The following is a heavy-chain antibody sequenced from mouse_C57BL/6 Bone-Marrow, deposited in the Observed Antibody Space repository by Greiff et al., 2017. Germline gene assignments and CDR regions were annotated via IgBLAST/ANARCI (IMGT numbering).Heavy chain of an antibody. CDR3: ASDYYGSSYGFAY. CDR2: IYPRSGNT. Sequence: VQLQESGAELARPGASVKLSCKASGYTFTSYGISWVKQRTGQGLEWIGEIYPRSGNTYYNEKFKGKATLTADKSSSTAYMELRSLTSEDSAVYFGASDYYGSSYGFAYWGQGTLVTVSA. D-gene: IGHD1-1*01. J-gene: IGHJ3*01. V-gene: IGHV1-81*01. CDR1: GYTFTSYG.